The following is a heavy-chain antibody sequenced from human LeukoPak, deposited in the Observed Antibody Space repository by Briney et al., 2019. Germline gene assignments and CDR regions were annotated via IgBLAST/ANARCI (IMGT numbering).Heavy chain of an antibody. Sequence: SQTLSLTCTVSGGSISSGDHYWSWIRQPPGKGLEWIGYIYYSGSTYYNPSLKSRVTISVDTSKNQFSLKLSSVTAADTAVYYCARDYYDSSGYSGPTFDIWGQGTMITVSS. D-gene: IGHD3-22*01. CDR2: IYYSGST. V-gene: IGHV4-30-4*01. CDR3: ARDYYDSSGYSGPTFDI. CDR1: GGSISSGDHY. J-gene: IGHJ3*02.